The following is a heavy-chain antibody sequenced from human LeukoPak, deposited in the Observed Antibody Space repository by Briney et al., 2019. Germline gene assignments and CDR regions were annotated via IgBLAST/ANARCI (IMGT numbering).Heavy chain of an antibody. J-gene: IGHJ4*02. D-gene: IGHD4-23*01. CDR1: GFTFSSSG. Sequence: PGGSLRLSCTASGFTFSSSGMHWVRQAPGKGLEGVTFIWHDGGNKYYAESVKGRFTVSRDNSRNTVYLQMNNLRAEDTAVYYCAKDKGKNSFDYWGQGTLVTVSS. V-gene: IGHV3-30*02. CDR3: AKDKGKNSFDY. CDR2: IWHDGGNK.